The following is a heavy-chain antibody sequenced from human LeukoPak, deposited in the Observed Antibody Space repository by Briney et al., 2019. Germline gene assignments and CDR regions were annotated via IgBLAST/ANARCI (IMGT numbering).Heavy chain of an antibody. CDR1: DGSLSGHY. CDR3: AREPVPQDYGDTVNAYDL. V-gene: IGHV4-34*01. CDR2: IHHDGRT. J-gene: IGHJ3*01. Sequence: SETLSLTCAVSDGSLSGHYWSWIRQSPGKGLEWIGDIHHDGRTKYSPSLKSRVSILLDTSKNEVSLRLTPVTAADTALYFCAREPVPQDYGDTVNAYDLWGQGTMVIVSS. D-gene: IGHD4-17*01.